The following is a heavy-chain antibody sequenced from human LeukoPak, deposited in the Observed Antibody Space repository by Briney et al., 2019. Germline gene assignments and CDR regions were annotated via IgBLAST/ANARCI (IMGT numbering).Heavy chain of an antibody. CDR1: GFTFNSW. CDR2: IKQDGTKK. Sequence: GGSLRLSCAASGFTFNSWMTWVRQAPGKGLDWVANIKQDGTKKSYVDSVKGRFTISRDNASNSLFLQMSSLRAEDTAVYYCARQSSGSGVPFDYWGQGTLVTVSS. D-gene: IGHD3-10*01. V-gene: IGHV3-7*01. J-gene: IGHJ4*02. CDR3: ARQSSGSGVPFDY.